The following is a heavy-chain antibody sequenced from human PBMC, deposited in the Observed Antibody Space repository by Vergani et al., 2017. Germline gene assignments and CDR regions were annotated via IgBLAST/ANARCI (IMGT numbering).Heavy chain of an antibody. CDR2: ISSSSSTI. V-gene: IGHV3-48*01. D-gene: IGHD2-15*01. CDR1: GFTFSSYS. CDR3: ARDKVAYCSGGSCLPHDAFDS. J-gene: IGHJ3*02. Sequence: EVQLVESGGGLVQPGGSLRLSCAASGFTFSSYSMNWVRQAPGKGLEWVSYISSSSSTIYYADSVKGRFTISRDNAKNSLYLQMNSLRAEDTAVYYCARDKVAYCSGGSCLPHDAFDSWGQGTMVTVSS.